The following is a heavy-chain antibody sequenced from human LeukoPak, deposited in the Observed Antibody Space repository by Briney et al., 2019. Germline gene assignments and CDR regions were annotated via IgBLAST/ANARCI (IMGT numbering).Heavy chain of an antibody. D-gene: IGHD1-14*01. J-gene: IGHJ4*02. CDR3: ARETAKPYHYCDY. V-gene: IGHV1-18*01. CDR2: ISAYNGNT. CDR1: GYTFTSYG. Sequence: ASVTVSFRASGYTFTSYGISWVRQAPGQGLEWMGWISAYNGNTNYAQKLQGRVTMTTDTSTSTADMELRSLRSDDTAVYCRARETAKPYHYCDYWRQGTLVSVSS.